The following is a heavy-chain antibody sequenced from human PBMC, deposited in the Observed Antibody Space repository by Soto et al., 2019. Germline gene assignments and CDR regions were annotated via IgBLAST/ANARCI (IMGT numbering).Heavy chain of an antibody. CDR3: AGGLVSGATEGEYFQH. Sequence: ETLSLTCTVSGGSISSSSYYWGWIRQPPGKGLEWIGSIYYSGSTYYNPSLKSRVTISVDTSKNQFSLKLSSVTAADTAVYYCAGGLVSGATEGEYFQHWGQGTLVTVSS. CDR1: GGSISSSSYY. V-gene: IGHV4-39*01. J-gene: IGHJ1*01. D-gene: IGHD7-27*01. CDR2: IYYSGST.